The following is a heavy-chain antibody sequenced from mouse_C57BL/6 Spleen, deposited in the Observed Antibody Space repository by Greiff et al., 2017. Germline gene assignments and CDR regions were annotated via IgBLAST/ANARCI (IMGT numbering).Heavy chain of an antibody. J-gene: IGHJ2*01. V-gene: IGHV1-61*01. D-gene: IGHD1-1*01. CDR2: IYPSDSET. CDR3: ARDGNYYYGGYFDY. CDR1: GSTFTSYW. Sequence: QVQLQQPGAELVRPGSSVKLSCKASGSTFTSYWMAWVKQRPGQGLEWIGNIYPSDSETHYNQKFKDKATLTVDKSSSTAYMQLSSLTSEDSAVYYCARDGNYYYGGYFDYWGQGTTLTVSS.